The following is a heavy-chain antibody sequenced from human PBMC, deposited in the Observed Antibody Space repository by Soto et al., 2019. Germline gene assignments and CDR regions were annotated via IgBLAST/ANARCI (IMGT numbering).Heavy chain of an antibody. Sequence: GGSLRLSCAASGFTFSDYYMSWIRPAPGKGLEWVSYISSSGSTIYYADSVKGRFTISRDNAKNSLYLQMNSLRAEDTAVYYCARAHSGYSLPFDYWGQGTLVTVSS. J-gene: IGHJ4*02. CDR1: GFTFSDYY. D-gene: IGHD5-12*01. CDR2: ISSSGSTI. V-gene: IGHV3-11*01. CDR3: ARAHSGYSLPFDY.